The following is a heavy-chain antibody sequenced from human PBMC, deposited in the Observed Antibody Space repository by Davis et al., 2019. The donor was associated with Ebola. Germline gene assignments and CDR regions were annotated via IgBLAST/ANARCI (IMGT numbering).Heavy chain of an antibody. CDR3: ARKTSLWFGELLYLDY. CDR1: GFTFSSYW. J-gene: IGHJ4*02. V-gene: IGHV3-7*03. CDR2: IKQDGSEK. Sequence: GESLKLSCAASGFTFSSYWMSWVRQAPGKGLEWVANIKQDGSEKYYVDSVKGRFTISRDNAKNSLYLQMNSLRAEDTAVYYCARKTSLWFGELLYLDYWGQGTLVTVSS. D-gene: IGHD3-10*01.